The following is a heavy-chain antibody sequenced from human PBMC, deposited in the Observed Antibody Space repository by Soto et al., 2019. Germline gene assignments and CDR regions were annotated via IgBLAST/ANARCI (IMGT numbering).Heavy chain of an antibody. D-gene: IGHD2-8*01. Sequence: GGSLRLSCTTSGFTFTTFSMTWVRQAPGKGLEWVSTINTGATTYYADSAKGRFTVSRDNSKKMLYLHMNSLRAEDTAVYYCAKGNGAYYYENWGQGXLVTVYS. CDR3: AKGNGAYYYEN. J-gene: IGHJ4*02. V-gene: IGHV3-23*01. CDR1: GFTFTTFS. CDR2: INTGATT.